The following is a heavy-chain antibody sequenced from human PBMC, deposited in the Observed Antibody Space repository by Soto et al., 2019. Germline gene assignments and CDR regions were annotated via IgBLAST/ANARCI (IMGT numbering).Heavy chain of an antibody. CDR2: IYYSGST. Sequence: ASGTPSVTRTVSGGSNRSLYWSWIRQPPGKGLEWIGYIYYSGSTNYNPSLKSRVTISVDTSKNQFSLKLSSVTAADTAVYYCARHHDSWGQGTLVTVSS. CDR3: ARHHDS. CDR1: GGSNRSLY. V-gene: IGHV4-59*08. J-gene: IGHJ4*02.